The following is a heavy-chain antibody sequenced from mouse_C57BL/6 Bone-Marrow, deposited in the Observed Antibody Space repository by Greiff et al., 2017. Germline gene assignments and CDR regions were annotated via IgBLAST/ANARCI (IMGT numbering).Heavy chain of an antibody. Sequence: QVQLQQPGAELVKPGASVKLSCKASGYTFTSYWMHWVKQRPGRGLEWIGRIDPNSGGTKYNEKFKGKATLTVDKPSSTAHMQLSSLTSEDSAVYYCERRGNYYFDYWGQGTTLTVSS. V-gene: IGHV1-72*01. CDR2: IDPNSGGT. CDR3: ERRGNYYFDY. CDR1: GYTFTSYW. D-gene: IGHD2-1*01. J-gene: IGHJ2*01.